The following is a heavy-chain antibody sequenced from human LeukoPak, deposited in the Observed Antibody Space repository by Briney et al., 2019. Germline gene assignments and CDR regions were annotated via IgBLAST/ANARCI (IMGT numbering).Heavy chain of an antibody. Sequence: GESLKISCKASGYTFSNYWIGWVRQMPGKGLEWMGIIDPRDSDTRYSPSFQGQVTISADKSMNATYLHWSTLGASDTAMYYCVRHAVKNTIYGVVNSYYFYYMDVWGTGTTATVSS. V-gene: IGHV5-51*01. J-gene: IGHJ6*03. CDR2: IDPRDSDT. D-gene: IGHD3-3*01. CDR1: GYTFSNYW. CDR3: VRHAVKNTIYGVVNSYYFYYMDV.